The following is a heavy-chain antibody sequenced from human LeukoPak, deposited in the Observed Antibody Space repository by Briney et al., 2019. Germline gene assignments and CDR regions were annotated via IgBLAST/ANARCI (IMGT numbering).Heavy chain of an antibody. V-gene: IGHV3-21*01. CDR3: ARGEEKATIIGLDS. Sequence: TGGSLRLSCAASGFTFSSYAMSWVRQAPGKGLEWVSAITSSSTYIYYADSMKGRFTISRDNAENSLYLQMHSLRAEDTAVYFCARGEEKATIIGLDSWGQRTLVTVSS. D-gene: IGHD5-24*01. CDR1: GFTFSSYA. J-gene: IGHJ4*02. CDR2: ITSSSTYI.